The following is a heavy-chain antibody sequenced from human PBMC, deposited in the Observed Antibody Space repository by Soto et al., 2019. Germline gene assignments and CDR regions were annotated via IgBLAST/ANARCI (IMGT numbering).Heavy chain of an antibody. CDR1: GFTFSSYG. CDR2: ISYDGRNK. D-gene: IGHD6-19*01. J-gene: IGHJ6*02. CDR3: VKDGSSGWPYYYGMDV. V-gene: IGHV3-30*18. Sequence: RRLSCAASGFTFSSYGMHWVRQAPGKGLEWVAVISYDGRNKYYADSVKGRFTISRDNSKNTLYLQMSSLRAEDTAVYYCVKDGSSGWPYYYGMDVWGQGTTVTVSS.